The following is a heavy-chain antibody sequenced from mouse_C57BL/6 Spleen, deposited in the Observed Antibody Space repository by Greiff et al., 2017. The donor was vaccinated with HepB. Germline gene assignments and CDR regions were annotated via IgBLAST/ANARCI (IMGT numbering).Heavy chain of an antibody. CDR3: ARDKTVVATGHYYAMDY. CDR2: ISDGGSYT. V-gene: IGHV5-4*01. J-gene: IGHJ4*01. D-gene: IGHD1-1*01. Sequence: EVHLVESGGGLVKPGGSLKLSCAASGFTFSSYAMSWVRQTPEKRLEWVATISDGGSYTYYPDNVKGRFTISRDNAKNNLYLQMSHLKSEDTAMYYCARDKTVVATGHYYAMDYWGQGTSVTVSS. CDR1: GFTFSSYA.